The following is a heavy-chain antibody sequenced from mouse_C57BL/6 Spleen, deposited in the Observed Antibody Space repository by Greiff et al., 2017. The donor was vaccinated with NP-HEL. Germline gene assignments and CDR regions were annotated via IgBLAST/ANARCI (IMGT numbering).Heavy chain of an antibody. D-gene: IGHD2-3*01. CDR1: GFTFSDYY. CDR2: INYDGSST. V-gene: IGHV5-16*01. CDR3: ARDGYDAFDN. J-gene: IGHJ2*01. Sequence: EVKLVESEGGLVQPGSSMKLSCTASGFTFSDYYMAWVRQVPEKGLEWVANINYDGSSTYYLDSLKSRFIISRDNAKNILYLQMSSLKSEDTATYYCARDGYDAFDNWGQGTTLTVSS.